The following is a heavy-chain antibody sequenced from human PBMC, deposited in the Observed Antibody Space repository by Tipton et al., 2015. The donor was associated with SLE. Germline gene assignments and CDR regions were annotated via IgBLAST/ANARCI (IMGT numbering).Heavy chain of an antibody. CDR3: ARPAGYSSSWYYY. D-gene: IGHD6-13*01. CDR2: IYYSGST. CDR1: GGSITSHY. Sequence: TLSLTCTVSGGSITSHYWGWIRQPPGKGLEWIGYIYYSGSTNYNPSLKSRVTISVDTSKNQFSLKLSSVTAADTAVYYCARPAGYSSSWYYYWGQGTLVTVSS. V-gene: IGHV4-59*11. J-gene: IGHJ4*02.